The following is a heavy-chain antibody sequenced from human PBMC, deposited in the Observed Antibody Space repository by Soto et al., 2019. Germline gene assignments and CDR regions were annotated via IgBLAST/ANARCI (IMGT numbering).Heavy chain of an antibody. CDR1: GGSISSYF. CDR3: ARDLAAVPRAFDY. V-gene: IGHV4-59*01. D-gene: IGHD6-13*01. CDR2: VYYTGTT. Sequence: SETLSLTCTVSGGSISSYFYIWVRQPPGKGLEWIGSVYYTGTTDYNPSLRSRVTISVDTSKTQFSLNLRSVTAADTAVYYCARDLAAVPRAFDYWGRGTLVTVSS. J-gene: IGHJ4*02.